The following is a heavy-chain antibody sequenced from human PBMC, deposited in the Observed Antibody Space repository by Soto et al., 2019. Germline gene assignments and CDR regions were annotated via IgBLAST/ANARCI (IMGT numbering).Heavy chain of an antibody. CDR2: ISSSSSYI. CDR3: ARVRGSGPVGESAFDI. V-gene: IGHV3-21*01. D-gene: IGHD6-19*01. Sequence: GGSLRLSCAASGFTFSSYSMNWVRQAPGKGLEWVSSISSSSSYIYYADSVKGRFTISRDNAKNSLYLQMNSLRAEDTAVYYCARVRGSGPVGESAFDIWGQGTMVTVSS. J-gene: IGHJ3*02. CDR1: GFTFSSYS.